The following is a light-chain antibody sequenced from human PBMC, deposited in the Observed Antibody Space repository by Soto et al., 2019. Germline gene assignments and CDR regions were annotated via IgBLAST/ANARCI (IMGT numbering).Light chain of an antibody. CDR2: GAS. V-gene: IGKV3-20*01. CDR3: QQYSSASWT. CDR1: SSY. Sequence: HPPGTLTLSPGERATLSCRASSSYLAWYQQKVGQAPKLLIYGASIRATGIPDRFSGSASGTDFTLTISRLEPEDSAVYYCQQYSSASWTFGQGTKV. J-gene: IGKJ1*01.